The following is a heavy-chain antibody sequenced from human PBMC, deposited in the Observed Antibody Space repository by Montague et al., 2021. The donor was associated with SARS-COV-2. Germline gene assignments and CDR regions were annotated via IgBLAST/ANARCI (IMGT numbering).Heavy chain of an antibody. CDR2: IYYSGST. Sequence: TLSLTCTVSGGSISSGGYYCSWIRQHPGKGLEWIGYIYYSGSTYYNPSLKSRLTISVDTSKNQFSLKLSSVTAADTAVYYCARVHFVSSGWYPDAFDIWGQGTMVTVSS. V-gene: IGHV4-31*03. CDR3: ARVHFVSSGWYPDAFDI. J-gene: IGHJ3*02. D-gene: IGHD6-19*01. CDR1: GGSISSGGYY.